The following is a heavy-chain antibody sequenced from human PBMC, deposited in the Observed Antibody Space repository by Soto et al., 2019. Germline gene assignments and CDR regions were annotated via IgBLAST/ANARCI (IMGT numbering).Heavy chain of an antibody. CDR1: GGTFGNTA. CDR2: IVPLFGTA. CDR3: ARDGDPGYSFWSGPLGGGRFDP. V-gene: IGHV1-69*12. Sequence: QVQLVQSGAEVKEPGSSVNVSCKTSGGTFGNTAVTWVRQVPGQGLEWIGGIVPLFGTANYAQKFRGRVMITADESPSTASMDVSRLRSDDTAIYYCARDGDPGYSFWSGPLGGGRFDPWGQGTLVTVSS. D-gene: IGHD3-3*01. J-gene: IGHJ5*02.